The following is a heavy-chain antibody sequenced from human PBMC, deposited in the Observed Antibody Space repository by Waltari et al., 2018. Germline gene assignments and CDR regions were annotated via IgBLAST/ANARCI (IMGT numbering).Heavy chain of an antibody. CDR3: ARHRYSSSWYGDLGYY. CDR2: INHSGST. CDR1: GGSFSGYY. J-gene: IGHJ4*02. D-gene: IGHD6-13*01. Sequence: QVQLQQWGAGLLKPSETLSLTCAVYGGSFSGYYWSWIRQPPGKGLEWIGEINHSGSTNYNPSLKSRVTISVDTSKNQFSLKLSSVTAADTAVYYCARHRYSSSWYGDLGYYWGQGTLVTVSS. V-gene: IGHV4-34*01.